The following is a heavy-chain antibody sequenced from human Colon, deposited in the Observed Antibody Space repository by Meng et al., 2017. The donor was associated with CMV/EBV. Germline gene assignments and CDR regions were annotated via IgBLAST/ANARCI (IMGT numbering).Heavy chain of an antibody. V-gene: IGHV4-4*02. CDR1: GRSITNRDL. CDR2: VYLGGTI. CDR3: ASLKDYDGRGYYYFES. J-gene: IGHJ4*02. Sequence: LHRARPSLLQPSGSPSLTSPAHGRSITNRDLWSWVRLPPGKGLEWIGEVYLGGTIHHHPSLQSRVTISLDKAKDHLSLKLASVTAADTAVYYCASLKDYDGRGYYYFESWGQGTLVTVSS. D-gene: IGHD3-22*01.